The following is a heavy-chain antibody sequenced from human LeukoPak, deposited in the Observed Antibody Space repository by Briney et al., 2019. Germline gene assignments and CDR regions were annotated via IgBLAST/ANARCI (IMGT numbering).Heavy chain of an antibody. CDR1: GFTFSNYA. Sequence: GGSLRLSCAASGFTFSNYAMSWVRQAPGKGLEWVSDISGSGGSTYYADSVKGRFSISRDNSRNTLYLQMNSLRAEVTAVYYCAKTSTYRVGAFDYWGQETLVTVSS. D-gene: IGHD5-12*01. CDR2: ISGSGGST. V-gene: IGHV3-23*01. CDR3: AKTSTYRVGAFDY. J-gene: IGHJ4*02.